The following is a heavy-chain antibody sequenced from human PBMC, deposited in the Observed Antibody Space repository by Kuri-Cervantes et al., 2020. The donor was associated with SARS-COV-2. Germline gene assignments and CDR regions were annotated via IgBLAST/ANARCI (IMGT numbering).Heavy chain of an antibody. CDR2: INPNSGGT. J-gene: IGHJ4*02. V-gene: IGHV1-2*02. Sequence: ASVKVSCKAPGYTFTGYYMHWVRQAPGQGLEWMGWINPNSGGTNYAQKFQGRVTMTRDTSISTAYMELSRLRSDDTAVYYCARGGPITIFGVVTKRFDYWDQGTLVTVSS. D-gene: IGHD3-3*01. CDR1: GYTFTGYY. CDR3: ARGGPITIFGVVTKRFDY.